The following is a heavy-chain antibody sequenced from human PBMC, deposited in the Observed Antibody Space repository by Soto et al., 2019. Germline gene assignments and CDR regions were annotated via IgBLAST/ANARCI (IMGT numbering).Heavy chain of an antibody. Sequence: GGSLRLSCAASGFIFSNYGIHWVRQAPGKDLEWVATISYDGSKTEYADAVKGRFTISRDNSRSTLYLQMNSLRPEDTAVYHCAKETEKRGRMVFGAVPYHFYGMDVWGQGTTVTVSS. CDR3: AKETEKRGRMVFGAVPYHFYGMDV. J-gene: IGHJ6*02. CDR1: GFIFSNYG. CDR2: ISYDGSKT. D-gene: IGHD3-3*01. V-gene: IGHV3-30*18.